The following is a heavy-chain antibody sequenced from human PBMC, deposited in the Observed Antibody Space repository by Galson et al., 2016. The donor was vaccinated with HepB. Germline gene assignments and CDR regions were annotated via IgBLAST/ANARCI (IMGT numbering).Heavy chain of an antibody. V-gene: IGHV6-1*01. D-gene: IGHD3-10*01. CDR1: GDSVSSNSAA. CDR3: ARDSFDSHGSGSPLFDY. J-gene: IGHJ4*02. CDR2: TYYKSKWHD. Sequence: CAISGDSVSSNSAAWNWIRQSPSGGLEWLGRTYYKSKWHDDYAVSVESRIIINPDTSKNQFSLHLNSVTPEDTAVYYCARDSFDSHGSGSPLFDYWGQGTLVTVSS.